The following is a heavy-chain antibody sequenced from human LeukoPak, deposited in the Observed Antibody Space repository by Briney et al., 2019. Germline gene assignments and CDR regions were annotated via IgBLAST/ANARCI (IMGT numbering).Heavy chain of an antibody. CDR1: GVSISSYY. D-gene: IGHD3-10*01. CDR3: ASEYYGSGSYYNH. CDR2: IYYSGST. J-gene: IGHJ5*02. Sequence: SETLSLTCTVSGVSISSYYWSWIRQPPGKGLEWIGYIYYSGSTIYNPSLKSRVTISVDTSKNQFSLKLRSVTAADTAVYYCASEYYGSGSYYNHWGQGTLVTVSS. V-gene: IGHV4-59*01.